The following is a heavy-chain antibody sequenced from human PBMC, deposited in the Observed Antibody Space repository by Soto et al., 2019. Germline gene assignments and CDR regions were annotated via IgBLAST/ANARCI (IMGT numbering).Heavy chain of an antibody. Sequence: EVQLVESGGGLVQPGGSLRLSCAVSGFTFRSYWMHWVRQAPGRGLAWVSRINTDGSSTSYADSVKGRFTISRDNAKNTLYLQMTSLRVEDTAVYYCARDETQTFRSYVYYYGVDVWGQGTTVTVSS. D-gene: IGHD3-16*01. J-gene: IGHJ6*02. CDR2: INTDGSST. CDR1: GFTFRSYW. V-gene: IGHV3-74*01. CDR3: ARDETQTFRSYVYYYGVDV.